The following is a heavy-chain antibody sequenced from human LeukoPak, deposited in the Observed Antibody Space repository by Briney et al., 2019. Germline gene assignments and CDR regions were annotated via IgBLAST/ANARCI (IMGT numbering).Heavy chain of an antibody. CDR1: GFTFSSYS. CDR3: ARDSVGDLLDY. V-gene: IGHV3-21*01. CDR2: ISSGGGYI. J-gene: IGHJ4*02. D-gene: IGHD4-17*01. Sequence: GGSLRLSCAASGFTFSSYSMHWVRQAPGKGLEWVSSISSGGGYIYYADSVKGRFTISRDNAKNSIYLQMDSLRVEDTAIYYCARDSVGDLLDYWGQGTPVTVSS.